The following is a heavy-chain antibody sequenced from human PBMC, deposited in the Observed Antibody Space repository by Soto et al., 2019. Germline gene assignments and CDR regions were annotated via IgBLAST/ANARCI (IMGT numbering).Heavy chain of an antibody. V-gene: IGHV3-23*01. CDR2: ISASGGST. CDR3: AKGCGNTAMLVYFDY. Sequence: GGSRRLSCAASGFTFCPFWMHWVRQAPGKGLEWVSAISASGGSTYYADSVKGRFTISRDNSKNTLYLQMNSLRAEDTAVDYCAKGCGNTAMLVYFDYWGQGTLVTVSS. CDR1: GFTFCPFW. J-gene: IGHJ4*02. D-gene: IGHD5-18*01.